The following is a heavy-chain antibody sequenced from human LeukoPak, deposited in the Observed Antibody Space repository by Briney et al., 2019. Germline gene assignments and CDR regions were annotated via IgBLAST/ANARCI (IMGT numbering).Heavy chain of an antibody. Sequence: GGSLRLSCVASGFSFRNYEMNWVRQAPGKGLEWLSYISTSSNTIYYADSVKGRFTTSRDNAKNSLYLQMNSLRAEDTALYYCAASLYYFDMYGNRGADPWGQGTQVTVSS. CDR2: ISTSSNTI. CDR3: AASLYYFDMYGNRGADP. CDR1: GFSFRNYE. V-gene: IGHV3-48*03. D-gene: IGHD3-22*01. J-gene: IGHJ5*02.